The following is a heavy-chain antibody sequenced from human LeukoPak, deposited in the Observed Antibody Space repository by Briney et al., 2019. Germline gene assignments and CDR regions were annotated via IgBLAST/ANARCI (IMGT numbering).Heavy chain of an antibody. CDR1: GGSISSSSYY. CDR2: IYYSGST. CDR3: ARGDVGYCTSTSCLTTIDY. Sequence: PSETLSLTCTVSGGSISSSSYYWGWIRQPPGKGLEWIGSIYYSGSTYYNPSLKSRVTISVDTSKNQFSLKLSSVTAADTAVYYCARGDVGYCTSTSCLTTIDYWGQGTLVTVSS. J-gene: IGHJ4*02. D-gene: IGHD2-2*01. V-gene: IGHV4-39*01.